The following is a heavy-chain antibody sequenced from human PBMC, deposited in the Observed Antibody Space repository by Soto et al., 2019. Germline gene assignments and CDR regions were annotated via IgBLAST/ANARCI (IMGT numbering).Heavy chain of an antibody. V-gene: IGHV1-18*01. CDR1: GYTFSNYG. J-gene: IGHJ5*02. CDR2: ISLYSDGT. D-gene: IGHD2-2*01. Sequence: QVQLVQSGGEVKRPGASVKVSCKTSGYTFSNYGITWVRPAPGQPLEWLGWISLYSDGTNYAQKFQGRVSMTTDTSTTTAYRELRSLRSDDTAVYYWARVVPGAEAWFGPWGQGTLVTGSS. CDR3: ARVVPGAEAWFGP.